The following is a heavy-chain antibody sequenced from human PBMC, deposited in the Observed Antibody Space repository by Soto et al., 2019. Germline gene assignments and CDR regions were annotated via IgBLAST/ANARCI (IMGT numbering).Heavy chain of an antibody. CDR3: AKDRWEAYSYGFYFDY. CDR2: ISYDGSNK. J-gene: IGHJ4*02. V-gene: IGHV3-30-3*01. CDR1: GFTFSSYA. Sequence: GGSLRLSCAASGFTFSSYAMHWVRQAPAKGLEWEWVALISYDGSNKYYADSVKGRFTISRDNSKNTLYLQMNSLRAEDTAVYYCAKDRWEAYSYGFYFDYWGQGTLVTVSS. D-gene: IGHD5-18*01.